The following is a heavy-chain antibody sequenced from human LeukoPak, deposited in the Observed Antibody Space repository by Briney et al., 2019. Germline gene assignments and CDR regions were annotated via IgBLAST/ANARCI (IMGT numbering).Heavy chain of an antibody. D-gene: IGHD6-13*01. J-gene: IGHJ4*02. V-gene: IGHV3-23*01. CDR2: ISGSGGST. CDR1: GFTFSDYY. CDR3: AKDLGEYSSSYFDY. Sequence: GGSLRLSCAASGFTFSDYYMSWIRQAPGKGLEWVSAISGSGGSTYYADSVKGRFTISRDNSKNTLYLQMNSLRAEDTAVYYCAKDLGEYSSSYFDYWGQGTLVTVSS.